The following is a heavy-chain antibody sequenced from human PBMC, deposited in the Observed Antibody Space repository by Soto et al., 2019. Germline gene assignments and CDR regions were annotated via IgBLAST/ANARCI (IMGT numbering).Heavy chain of an antibody. D-gene: IGHD3-22*01. CDR3: ARDSLLYYYDSSGYPSY. J-gene: IGHJ4*02. V-gene: IGHV1-2*02. Sequence: ASVKVSCKASGYTFTGYYMHWVRQAPGQGLEWMGWINPNSGGTNYAQKFQGRVTMTRDTSISTAYMELSRLRSDDTAVYYCARDSLLYYYDSSGYPSYWGQGXLVTVYS. CDR2: INPNSGGT. CDR1: GYTFTGYY.